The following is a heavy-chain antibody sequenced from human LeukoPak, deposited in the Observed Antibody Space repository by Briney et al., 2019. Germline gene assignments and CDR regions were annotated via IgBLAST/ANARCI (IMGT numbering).Heavy chain of an antibody. D-gene: IGHD1-14*01. Sequence: SLRLSCAASGFTFSSYAMHWVRQAPGKGLEWVALISFDGSDKYYADSVKGRCTISRDNSKNTRYLQMNSLRAEDTAVYYCAKDSPPDYWGQGTLVTVSS. J-gene: IGHJ4*02. CDR1: GFTFSSYA. CDR2: ISFDGSDK. V-gene: IGHV3-30*04. CDR3: AKDSPPDY.